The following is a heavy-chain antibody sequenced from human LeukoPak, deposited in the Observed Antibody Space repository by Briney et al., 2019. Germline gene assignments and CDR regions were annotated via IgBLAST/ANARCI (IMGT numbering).Heavy chain of an antibody. D-gene: IGHD2-8*01. CDR1: GFTFSSYA. J-gene: IGHJ4*02. CDR2: ISGSGGST. V-gene: IGHV3-23*01. CDR3: AKCGTKAWFDY. Sequence: GGSLRLSCAASGFTFSSYAMSWVRQAPGKGLEWVSAISGSGGSTYYAASVKGRFTFSRANSKNTLYLQMNILRAEETAVYYCAKCGTKAWFDYWGQGTLVTASS.